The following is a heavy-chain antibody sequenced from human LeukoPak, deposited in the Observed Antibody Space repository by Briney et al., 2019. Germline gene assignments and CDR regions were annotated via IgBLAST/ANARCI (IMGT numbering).Heavy chain of an antibody. CDR3: ARAPVNSGNYYYYMDV. V-gene: IGHV4-34*01. CDR2: INHSGST. Sequence: SETLSLTCAVYGGSFSGYYWSWIRQPPGKGLEWIGEINHSGSTNYNPSLKSRVTISVDTSKNQFSLKLSSVTAADTAVYYCARAPVNSGNYYYYMDVWGKGTTVTVSS. J-gene: IGHJ6*03. CDR1: GGSFSGYY. D-gene: IGHD3-10*01.